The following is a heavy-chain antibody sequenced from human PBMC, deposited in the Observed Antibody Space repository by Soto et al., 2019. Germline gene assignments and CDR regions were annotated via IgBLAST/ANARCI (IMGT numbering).Heavy chain of an antibody. J-gene: IGHJ3*02. CDR2: TRNKANSYTT. Sequence: GGSLRLSCAASGVTVSDHYMDWVRQAPGKGLEWVGRTRNKANSYTTEYAASVEGRFTISRDDSKNSLYLQMNSLKTEDTAVYFCARDSGSPYSAFDIWGQGKMVTVSS. CDR3: ARDSGSPYSAFDI. CDR1: GVTVSDHY. D-gene: IGHD1-26*01. V-gene: IGHV3-72*01.